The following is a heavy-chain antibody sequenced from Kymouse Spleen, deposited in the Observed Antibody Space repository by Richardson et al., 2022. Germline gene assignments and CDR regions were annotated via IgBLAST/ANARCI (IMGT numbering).Heavy chain of an antibody. Sequence: EVQLVESGGGLVQPGGSLRLSCAASGFTFSSYDMHWVRQATGKGLEWVSAIGTAGDTYYPGSVKGRFTISRENAKNSLYLQMNSLRAGDTAVYYCAREATYCTNGVCYFDYWGQGTLVTVSS. CDR1: GFTFSSYD. CDR2: IGTAGDT. J-gene: IGHJ4*02. V-gene: IGHV3-13*01. D-gene: IGHD2-8*01. CDR3: AREATYCTNGVCYFDY.